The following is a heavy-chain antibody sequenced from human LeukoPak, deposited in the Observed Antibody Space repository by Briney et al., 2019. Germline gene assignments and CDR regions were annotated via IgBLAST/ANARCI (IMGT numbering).Heavy chain of an antibody. J-gene: IGHJ4*02. V-gene: IGHV3-48*01. D-gene: IGHD3-10*01. CDR3: ARRGPSGDFDY. CDR2: ISSSSSTI. Sequence: QPGGSLRLSCAASEFTFSRYSMNWVRQAPGKGLEWVSYISSSSSTIYYADSVKGRFTISRDNAKNSLYLQMNSLRAEDTAVYYCARRGPSGDFDYGGKEPRVTVP. CDR1: EFTFSRYS.